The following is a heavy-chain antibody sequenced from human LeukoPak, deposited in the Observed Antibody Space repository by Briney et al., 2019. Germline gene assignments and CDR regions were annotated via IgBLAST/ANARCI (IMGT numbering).Heavy chain of an antibody. CDR3: ARGQDDNYYDSSSPTGGAFDI. V-gene: IGHV3-21*01. CDR2: ISSSSSYI. J-gene: IGHJ3*02. D-gene: IGHD3-22*01. CDR1: GFTFSSYG. Sequence: PGRSLRLSCAASGFTFSSYGMHWVRQAPGKGLEWVSSISSSSSYIYYADSVKGRFTISRDNAKNSLYLQMNSLRAEDTAVYYCARGQDDNYYDSSSPTGGAFDIWGQGTMVTVSS.